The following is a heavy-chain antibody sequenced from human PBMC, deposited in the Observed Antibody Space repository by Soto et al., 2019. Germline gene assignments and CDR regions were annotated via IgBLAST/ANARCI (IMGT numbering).Heavy chain of an antibody. CDR2: INHSGST. V-gene: IGHV4-34*01. J-gene: IGHJ6*02. D-gene: IGHD2-15*01. CDR1: GGPFSGSY. CDR3: ARSAAYCSGGSCYSRTGSGLKYYYYGMDV. Sequence: WEALSRTCGVDGGPFSGSYWSCIRQPPGNGLEWIGEINHSGSTNYNPSLKSRVTISVDTSKNQFSLKLSSVTAADTAVYYCARSAAYCSGGSCYSRTGSGLKYYYYGMDVWGQGTTVT.